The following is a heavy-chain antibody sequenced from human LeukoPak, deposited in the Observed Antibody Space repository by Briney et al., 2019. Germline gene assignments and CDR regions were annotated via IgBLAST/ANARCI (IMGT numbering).Heavy chain of an antibody. V-gene: IGHV3-30-3*01. J-gene: IGHJ2*01. CDR3: ARDRGGVGVVISWYFDL. D-gene: IGHD3-3*01. CDR2: ISYDGSNK. CDR1: GFTFSSYA. Sequence: GGSLRLSCAASGFTFSSYAMHWVRQAPGKGLEWVAVISYDGSNKYYADSVKGRFTISRDNAKNSLYLQMNSLRAEDTAVYYCARDRGGVGVVISWYFDLWGRGTLVTVSS.